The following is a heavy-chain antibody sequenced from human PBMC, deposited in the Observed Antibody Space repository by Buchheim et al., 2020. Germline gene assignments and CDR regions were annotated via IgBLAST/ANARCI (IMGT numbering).Heavy chain of an antibody. Sequence: QLQLQESGPGLVKPSETLSLTCPVSGGSISSSSYYWGWIRQPPGKGLEWIGSIYYSGRTYYNPSLKRRVTISVDTTKNQFSLKLSSVTAADTAVYYCASYPYSSGWYEDDYWGQGTL. D-gene: IGHD6-19*01. J-gene: IGHJ4*02. V-gene: IGHV4-39*01. CDR3: ASYPYSSGWYEDDY. CDR1: GGSISSSSYY. CDR2: IYYSGRT.